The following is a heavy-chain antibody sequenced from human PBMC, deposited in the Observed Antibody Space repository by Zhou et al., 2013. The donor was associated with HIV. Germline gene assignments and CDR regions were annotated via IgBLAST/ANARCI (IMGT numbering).Heavy chain of an antibody. Sequence: QVQLVQSGAEVKKPGSSVKVSCKASGGTFSSYAISWVRQAPGQGLEWMGGIIPIFGTANYAQKFQGRVTITADKSTSTVYMDLSSLRSDDTAVYYCARVRDGYNSGEYYFDYWGQGTLVTVAS. J-gene: IGHJ4*02. CDR3: ARVRDGYNSGEYYFDY. CDR1: GGTFSSYA. D-gene: IGHD5-12*01. CDR2: IIPIFGTA. V-gene: IGHV1-69*14.